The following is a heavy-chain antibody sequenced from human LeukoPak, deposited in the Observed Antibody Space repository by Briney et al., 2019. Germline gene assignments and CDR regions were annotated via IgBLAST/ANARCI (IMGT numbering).Heavy chain of an antibody. V-gene: IGHV4-34*01. J-gene: IGHJ4*02. CDR1: GGSFSGYY. CDR3: ARGLRYNWNYSGYFDY. Sequence: PSETLSLTCAVYGGSFSGYYWSWIRQPPGKGLEWIGEINHSGSTNYSPSLKSRVTISVDTSKNQFSLKLSSVTAADTAVYYCARGLRYNWNYSGYFDYWGQGTLVTVSS. D-gene: IGHD1-7*01. CDR2: INHSGST.